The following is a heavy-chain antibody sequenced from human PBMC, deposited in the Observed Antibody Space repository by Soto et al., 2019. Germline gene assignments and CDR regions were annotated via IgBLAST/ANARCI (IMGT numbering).Heavy chain of an antibody. Sequence: XESLKLSCKGSGYSFTSYWSGSVRQMPGKGLEWMGIIYPGDSDTRYSPSFQGQVTISADKSISTAYLQWSSLKASDTAMYYCERLLRIAVAGPDYSGQGALVTVSS. CDR1: GYSFTSYW. D-gene: IGHD6-19*01. CDR3: ERLLRIAVAGPDY. J-gene: IGHJ4*02. V-gene: IGHV5-51*01. CDR2: IYPGDSDT.